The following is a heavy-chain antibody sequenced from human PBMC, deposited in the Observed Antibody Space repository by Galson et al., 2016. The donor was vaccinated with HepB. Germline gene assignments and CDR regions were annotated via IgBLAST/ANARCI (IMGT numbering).Heavy chain of an antibody. D-gene: IGHD5/OR15-5a*01. CDR1: GYSFTTSC. V-gene: IGHV5-51*01. CDR3: PRHLFPRGGTFSVYGP. CDR2: IYPGDSDT. Sequence: QSGAEVKKPGESLKISCKGSGYSFTTSCNAWVRQMPGQGLDWMGFIYPGDSDTRYSPCFAGQATISVDKSINPASLQWSSLKASDTAMYYCPRHLFPRGGTFSVYGPWGQGTLVTVSS. J-gene: IGHJ5*02.